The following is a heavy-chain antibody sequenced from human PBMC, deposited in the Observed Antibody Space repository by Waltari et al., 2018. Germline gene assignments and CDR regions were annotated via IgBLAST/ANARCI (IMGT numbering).Heavy chain of an antibody. CDR2: LYNSGST. J-gene: IGHJ3*01. CDR3: ARDPGSASWYGAFDV. D-gene: IGHD6-13*01. Sequence: QVQLQESGPGLVQPSETLSLTCILPGDSITSYYLNWIRHPPGKGLEWIGYLYNSGSTNYNPSLKSRVTISVDTSKNQFSLKLTSVTAADTAVYYCARDPGSASWYGAFDVWGQGTMVSVSS. V-gene: IGHV4-59*01. CDR1: GDSITSYY.